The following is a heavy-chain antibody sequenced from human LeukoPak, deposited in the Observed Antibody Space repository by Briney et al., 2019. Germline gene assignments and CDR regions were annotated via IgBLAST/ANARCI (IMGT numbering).Heavy chain of an antibody. Sequence: SETLSLTCSVSGGSIMGYYWSWIRQSAGKGLEWLGRIYTTGSTKFNPSLKRRATMAVDTTKSQLSLKLSSVTAADTAVDYCARVALDCSGGACYTDYWVQGTLVSVSS. CDR1: GGSIMGYY. CDR3: ARVALDCSGGACYTDY. V-gene: IGHV4-4*07. CDR2: IYTTGST. J-gene: IGHJ4*02. D-gene: IGHD2-15*01.